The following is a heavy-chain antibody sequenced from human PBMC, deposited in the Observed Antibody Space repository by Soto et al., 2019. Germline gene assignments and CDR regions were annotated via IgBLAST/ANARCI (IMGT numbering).Heavy chain of an antibody. Sequence: PGGSLRLSCAASGFTFSSYGMHWVRQAPGKGLEWVSVISYDGSTKYYADSVKGRYTISRDNSKNMLYLQMNSLRAEDTAIYYCAKEGTRASFDYWGQGTLVTVSS. J-gene: IGHJ4*02. CDR1: GFTFSSYG. V-gene: IGHV3-30*18. CDR2: ISYDGSTK. CDR3: AKEGTRASFDY.